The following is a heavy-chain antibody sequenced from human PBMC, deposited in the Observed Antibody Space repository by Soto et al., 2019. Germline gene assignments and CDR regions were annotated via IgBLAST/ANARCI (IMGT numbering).Heavy chain of an antibody. CDR2: VNLSGNT. J-gene: IGHJ4*02. CDR3: ARSPTFYNYVWGNSTY. CDR1: GASFSPYH. V-gene: IGHV4-34*01. Sequence: SETLYLTCAMYGASFSPYHWSWIRQSPGKGLEWIGEVNLSGNTYYNPSFKTRVTMSVDASKNQFSLKMGSLTAADTAIYYCARSPTFYNYVWGNSTYWGQGALVTVSS. D-gene: IGHD3-16*01.